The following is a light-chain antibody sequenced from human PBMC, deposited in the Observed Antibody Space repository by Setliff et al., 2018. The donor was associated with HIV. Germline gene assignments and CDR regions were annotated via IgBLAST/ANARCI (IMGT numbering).Light chain of an antibody. CDR3: SSFGSSNTHV. J-gene: IGLJ1*01. CDR1: SNDVGGYNY. Sequence: QSALPQPASVSGSPGQSITISCTGTSNDVGGYNYVCWYQQHPGKAPKLMIYEVTNRPSGVSYRFPGSKSGNAASLTISGLQAEDEADYYCSSFGSSNTHVFGTGTKVTVL. V-gene: IGLV2-14*01. CDR2: EVT.